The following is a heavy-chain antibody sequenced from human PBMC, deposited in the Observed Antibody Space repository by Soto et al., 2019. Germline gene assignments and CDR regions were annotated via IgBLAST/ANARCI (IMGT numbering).Heavy chain of an antibody. CDR2: INHSGST. Sequence: QVQLQQWGAGLLKPSETLSLTCAVYGGSFSGYYWSWIRQPPGKGLEWIGEINHSGSTNYNPSLKSRVTISVDTSKNQFSLKLSSVTAADTAVYYCARESKSSSWYGYWGQGPLVTVSS. CDR3: ARESKSSSWYGY. CDR1: GGSFSGYY. V-gene: IGHV4-34*01. D-gene: IGHD6-13*01. J-gene: IGHJ4*02.